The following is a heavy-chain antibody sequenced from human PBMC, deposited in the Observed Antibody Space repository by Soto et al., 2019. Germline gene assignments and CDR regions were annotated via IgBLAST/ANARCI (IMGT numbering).Heavy chain of an antibody. J-gene: IGHJ6*03. CDR2: ISWNSGSI. V-gene: IGHV3-9*01. CDR3: AKDSLLYSLYYYYYMDV. CDR1: GFTFDDYA. D-gene: IGHD2-21*01. Sequence: PGGSLRLSCAASGFTFDDYAMHWVRQAPGKGLEWVSGISWNSGSIGYADSVKGRFTISRDNAKNSLYLQMNSLRAEDTAMYYCAKDSLLYSLYYYYYMDVWGKGTMVT.